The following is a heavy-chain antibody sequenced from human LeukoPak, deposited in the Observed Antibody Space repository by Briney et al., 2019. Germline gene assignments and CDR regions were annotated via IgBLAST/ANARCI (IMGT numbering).Heavy chain of an antibody. Sequence: GGSLRLSCTVSGITLSNYGMSWVRQAPGKGLEWVAGISDSGGRTNYADSVKGRFTLSRDNPKDTLYLQMNSLRAEDTAAYFCAKRGVVIRVILVGFHKEAYYFDSWGQGALVTVSS. CDR1: GITLSNYG. CDR2: ISDSGGRT. D-gene: IGHD2-15*01. V-gene: IGHV3-23*01. CDR3: AKRGVVIRVILVGFHKEAYYFDS. J-gene: IGHJ4*02.